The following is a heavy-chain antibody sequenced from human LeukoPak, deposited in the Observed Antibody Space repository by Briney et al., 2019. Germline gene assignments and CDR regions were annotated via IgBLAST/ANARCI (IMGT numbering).Heavy chain of an antibody. J-gene: IGHJ4*02. CDR3: VRRRKSNDS. Sequence: KPSETLSLTCAVYGGSFSGYFWIWIRQPPGKGLEWIGEISLDGSTTYNPSLKSRVTISVDTSKTQFSLKLTSVAAADTAVYYCVRRRKSNDSWGQGTQVTVSS. CDR2: ISLDGST. CDR1: GGSFSGYF. D-gene: IGHD1-14*01. V-gene: IGHV4-34*01.